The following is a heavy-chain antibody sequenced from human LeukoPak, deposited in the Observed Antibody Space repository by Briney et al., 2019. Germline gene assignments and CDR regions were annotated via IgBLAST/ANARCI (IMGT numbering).Heavy chain of an antibody. CDR2: MNPNSGNT. CDR3: ARALYYDYVWGSYRVYYFDY. V-gene: IGHV1-8*02. Sequence: ASVKVSCKASGYTFTGYYMHWVRQAPGQGLEWMGWMNPNSGNTGYAQKFQGRVTMTRNTSISTAYMELSSLRSEDTAVYYCARALYYDYVWGSYRVYYFDYWGQGTLVTVSS. CDR1: GYTFTGYY. D-gene: IGHD3-16*02. J-gene: IGHJ4*02.